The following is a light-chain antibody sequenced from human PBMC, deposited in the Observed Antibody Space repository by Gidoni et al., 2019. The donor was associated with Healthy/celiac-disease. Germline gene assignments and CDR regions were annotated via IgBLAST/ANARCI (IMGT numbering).Light chain of an antibody. CDR1: QSLLYSDGNTY. Sequence: EVVLTQSPLSLPVTLVQPASISCRSSQSLLYSDGNTYLNWFHQRPGQSPRRLIYGVSNRDSGAPDRFTGSGSGSDFTLKISRVEADDVGIYYCMQGTHWPPTFGQGTRVEIK. J-gene: IGKJ1*01. CDR2: GVS. CDR3: MQGTHWPPT. V-gene: IGKV2-30*01.